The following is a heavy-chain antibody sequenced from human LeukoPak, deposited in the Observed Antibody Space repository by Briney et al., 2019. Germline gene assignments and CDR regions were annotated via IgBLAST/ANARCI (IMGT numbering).Heavy chain of an antibody. V-gene: IGHV4-59*08. J-gene: IGHJ3*02. CDR3: ARHGGESIVAMILHAFDI. CDR2: IYYSGST. Sequence: SETLSLICTVSGGSISSYFWSWIRQPPGKGLEWIGSIYYSGSTNYNPSLKSRVTMSVDTSKNQFSLKLSSVTAADTAVYYCARHGGESIVAMILHAFDIWGQGTMVTVSS. D-gene: IGHD5-12*01. CDR1: GGSISSYF.